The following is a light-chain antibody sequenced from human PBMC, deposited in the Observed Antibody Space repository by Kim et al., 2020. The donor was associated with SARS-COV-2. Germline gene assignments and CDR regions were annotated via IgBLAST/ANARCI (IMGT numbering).Light chain of an antibody. Sequence: APGKTARITCGGKKIGSKSVRWYQQKPGQAPVLVIYFDGDRPSGIPERFSGSNSGNTAALNISRVEAGDEADYYCQVWDSSSDHYVFGTGTQLADL. V-gene: IGLV3-21*04. CDR3: QVWDSSSDHYV. CDR1: KIGSKS. CDR2: FDG. J-gene: IGLJ1*01.